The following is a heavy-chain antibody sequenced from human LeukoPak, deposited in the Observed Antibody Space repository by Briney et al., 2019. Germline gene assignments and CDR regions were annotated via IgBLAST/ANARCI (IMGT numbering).Heavy chain of an antibody. Sequence: GGSLRLSCAASGFTFSSYTMHWIRQAPGKGLEWVSSISGSNSYIFYADSVKGRFTVSRDNAKDSLYLQMNSLRAEDTAVYYCAKTAVVITFRFDDWGQGALVTVSS. CDR3: AKTAVVITFRFDD. D-gene: IGHD4/OR15-4a*01. J-gene: IGHJ4*02. CDR2: ISGSNSYI. CDR1: GFTFSSYT. V-gene: IGHV3-21*01.